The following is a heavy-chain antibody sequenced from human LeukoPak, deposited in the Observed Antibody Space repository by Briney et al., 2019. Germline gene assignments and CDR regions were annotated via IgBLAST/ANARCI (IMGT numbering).Heavy chain of an antibody. CDR3: ARVYRISLNDAYI. J-gene: IGHJ3*02. CDR2: INPYSGAT. CDR1: GYTFTSYG. Sequence: GASVKVSCKASGYTFTSYGISWVRQAPGQGLEWMGWINPYSGATNFAQKFQGRVSMTRDTSISTAFMDLTTLTSDDTAVYYCARVYRISLNDAYIWGQGTVVTVSS. V-gene: IGHV1-2*02. D-gene: IGHD3-16*01.